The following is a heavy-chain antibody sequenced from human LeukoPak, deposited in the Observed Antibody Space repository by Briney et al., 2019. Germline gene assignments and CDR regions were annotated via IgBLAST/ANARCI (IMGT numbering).Heavy chain of an antibody. D-gene: IGHD5-12*01. CDR2: ISSSSSYI. J-gene: IGHJ4*02. Sequence: GGSLRLSCAASGFTFSSYSMNWVRQAPGKGLEWVSSISSSSSYIYYADSVKGRFTISRDNAKNSLYLQMNSLRAEDTAVYYCARGYSGYVVVPADYWGQGTLVTVSS. V-gene: IGHV3-21*01. CDR3: ARGYSGYVVVPADY. CDR1: GFTFSSYS.